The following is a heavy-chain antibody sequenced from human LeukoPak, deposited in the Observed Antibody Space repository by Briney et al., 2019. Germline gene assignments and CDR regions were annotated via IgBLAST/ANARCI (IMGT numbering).Heavy chain of an antibody. CDR3: ATAPTEDGDDISPGY. Sequence: PGGSLRLSCAASRFTFRYHFMSWIRQPPGKGLEYVSYISSSGSDTYYSDSVKGRFTVSRDNAKNSLFLQMNSLRAEDTAVYYCATAPTEDGDDISPGYWSQGTLVTVSS. CDR2: ISSSGSDT. CDR1: RFTFRYHF. V-gene: IGHV3-11*04. D-gene: IGHD4-17*01. J-gene: IGHJ4*02.